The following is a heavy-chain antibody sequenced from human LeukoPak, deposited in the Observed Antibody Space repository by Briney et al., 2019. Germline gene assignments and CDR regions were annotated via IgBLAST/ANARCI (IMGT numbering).Heavy chain of an antibody. V-gene: IGHV1-2*02. CDR1: GYTFTGYY. Sequence: GASVKVSCKASGYTFTGYYMHWVRQAPGQGLEWMGWINPNSGGINYAQKFQGRVTMTRDTSTSTVYMELSSLRSEDTAVYYCARVRDGYNDAYDIWGQGTMVTVPS. CDR3: ARVRDGYNDAYDI. CDR2: INPNSGGI. J-gene: IGHJ3*02. D-gene: IGHD5-24*01.